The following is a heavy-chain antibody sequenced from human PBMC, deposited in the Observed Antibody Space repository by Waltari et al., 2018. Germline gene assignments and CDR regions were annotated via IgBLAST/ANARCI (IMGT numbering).Heavy chain of an antibody. Sequence: QVHLQESGTGLVKPSATLSLTCAVSNYSISRGFYWAWIRQPPGGGLEWIGSIFHNGLSYYNPSLRSRVIMSVDTSKNQLSLRLNSVTATDAAVYSCARNNRGAGAFDFWGQGILVTVSS. V-gene: IGHV4-38-2*01. D-gene: IGHD3-10*01. J-gene: IGHJ4*02. CDR2: IFHNGLS. CDR1: NYSISRGFY. CDR3: ARNNRGAGAFDF.